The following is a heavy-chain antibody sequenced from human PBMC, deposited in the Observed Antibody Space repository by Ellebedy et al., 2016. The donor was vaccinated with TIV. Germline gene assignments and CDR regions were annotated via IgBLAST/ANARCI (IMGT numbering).Heavy chain of an antibody. J-gene: IGHJ4*02. CDR1: GASFSGHY. V-gene: IGHV4-34*01. CDR3: ARDAHPIILPTGHFDL. D-gene: IGHD3-9*01. CDR2: VNHRGTT. Sequence: SETLSLTCAVYGASFSGHYWSWIRQPPGKGLEWIGDVNHRGTTNYNPSLKSRLTISMDTSKNQFSLKVRSVTAADTAVYYCARDAHPIILPTGHFDLWGQGILVTVSS.